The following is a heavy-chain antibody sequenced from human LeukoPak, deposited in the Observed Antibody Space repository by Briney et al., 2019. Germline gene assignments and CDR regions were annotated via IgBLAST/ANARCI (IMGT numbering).Heavy chain of an antibody. V-gene: IGHV6-1*01. D-gene: IGHD3-22*01. Sequence: SQTLSLTCAISGDSVSSNSAAWNWIRQSPSRGLEWLGRTYYRSKWYNDYAVSVKSRITINPDTSKNQFSLQLNSVTPEDTALYYCARDKRRYYYDSSGYLPRFDPWGQGTLVTVSS. CDR2: TYYRSKWYN. J-gene: IGHJ5*02. CDR3: ARDKRRYYYDSSGYLPRFDP. CDR1: GDSVSSNSAA.